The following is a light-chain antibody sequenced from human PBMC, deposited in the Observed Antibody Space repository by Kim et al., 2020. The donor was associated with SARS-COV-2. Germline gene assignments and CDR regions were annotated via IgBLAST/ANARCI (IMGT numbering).Light chain of an antibody. CDR2: TAS. J-gene: IGKJ2*01. Sequence: DIQMTQSPSTLSASVGDRVTITCRASESISTWLAWYQQKPGKAPKLLIYTASSLESGVPSRFSGSGSGTEFTLTITSLQPDDFATYYCQQYHSYSSFGQGTRLEI. CDR1: ESISTW. V-gene: IGKV1-5*03. CDR3: QQYHSYSS.